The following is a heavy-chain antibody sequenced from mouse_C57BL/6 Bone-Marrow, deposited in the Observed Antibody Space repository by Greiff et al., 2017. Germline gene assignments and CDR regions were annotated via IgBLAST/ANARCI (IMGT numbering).Heavy chain of an antibody. CDR2: INPNYGTT. V-gene: IGHV1-39*01. CDR3: ARKGRGYYGSSPWYFDV. Sequence: EVKLMESGPELVKPGASVKISCKASGYSFTDYNMNWVKQSNGKSLEWIGVINPNYGTTSYNQKFKGKATLTVDQSSSTAYMQLNSLTSEDSAVYYCARKGRGYYGSSPWYFDVWGTGTTVTVSS. CDR1: GYSFTDYN. D-gene: IGHD1-1*01. J-gene: IGHJ1*03.